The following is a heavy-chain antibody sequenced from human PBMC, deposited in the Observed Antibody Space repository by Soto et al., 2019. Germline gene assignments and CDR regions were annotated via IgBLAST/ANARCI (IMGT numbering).Heavy chain of an antibody. CDR3: ARDHFDLRIFDI. CDR1: GGTFSSYT. D-gene: IGHD2-15*01. Sequence: SVKVSCKASGGTFSSYTISWVRQAPGQGLEWMGRIIPILGIANYAQKFQGRVTITADKSTSTAYMELSSLRSEDTAVYYCARDHFDLRIFDIWGQGTMVTVSS. CDR2: IIPILGIA. J-gene: IGHJ3*02. V-gene: IGHV1-69*04.